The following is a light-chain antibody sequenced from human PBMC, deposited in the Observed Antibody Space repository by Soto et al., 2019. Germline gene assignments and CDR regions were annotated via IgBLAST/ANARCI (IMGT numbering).Light chain of an antibody. Sequence: DVQITQSPSSLSSSLVYIVTITFLASQSISKYLNWYQQKPGKAPKLLISAASSLQSGVPSRFSGSGSGTDFTLTISRLQPEDFATYYCQQSYSTPAFGQGTKVDI. J-gene: IGKJ1*01. V-gene: IGKV1-39*01. CDR2: AAS. CDR1: QSISKY. CDR3: QQSYSTPA.